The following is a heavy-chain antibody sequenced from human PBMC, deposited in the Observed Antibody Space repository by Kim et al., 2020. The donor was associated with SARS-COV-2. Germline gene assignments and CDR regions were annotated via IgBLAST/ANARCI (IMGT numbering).Heavy chain of an antibody. D-gene: IGHD3-3*01. CDR1: GFTVSSNY. CDR3: VTAGDFWSGYFEH. CDR2: IYSGGRT. J-gene: IGHJ4*02. Sequence: GGSLRLSCAASGFTVSSNYMGWVRQAPGVGLEWVSIIYSGGRTFYADSVKGRFTISRDNSKNTLYLQMNSLRAEDTAVYYCVTAGDFWSGYFEHWGQGTLVTVSS. V-gene: IGHV3-53*01.